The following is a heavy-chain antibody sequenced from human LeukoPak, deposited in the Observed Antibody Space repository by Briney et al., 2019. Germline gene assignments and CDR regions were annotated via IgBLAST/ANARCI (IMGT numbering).Heavy chain of an antibody. Sequence: SSETLSLTCTVSGGSISGYFWSWIRQPAGKGLEWIGRIYSSGSNNYNPSLKSRVTMSLDTSKNHLSLNLSSATAADTAVYYRAREPTSGREPTSGRPLDYWGQGTLVTVSS. CDR1: GGSISGYF. V-gene: IGHV4-4*07. J-gene: IGHJ4*02. D-gene: IGHD5-12*01. CDR3: AREPTSGREPTSGRPLDY. CDR2: IYSSGSN.